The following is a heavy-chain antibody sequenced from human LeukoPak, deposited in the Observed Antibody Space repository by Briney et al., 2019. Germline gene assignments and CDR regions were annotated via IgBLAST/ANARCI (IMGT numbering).Heavy chain of an antibody. CDR2: IYPDDSDT. J-gene: IGHJ6*03. D-gene: IGHD3-16*01. V-gene: IGHV5-51*01. CDR1: GYSFTSYW. CDR3: ARGGGIYYSYMDV. Sequence: AESLKISCKGAGYSFTSYWIAWVRQMPGKGLEWMGIIYPDDSDTRYRPSFQGQVTISADKSISTAYLQWNTLKASDTAMYYCARGGGIYYSYMDVWGKGTTVTVSS.